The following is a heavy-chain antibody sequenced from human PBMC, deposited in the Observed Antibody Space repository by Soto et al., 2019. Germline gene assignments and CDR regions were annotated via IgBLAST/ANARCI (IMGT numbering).Heavy chain of an antibody. Sequence: QVQLQESGPRLVKPSETLSLTCTVSGGSMIAYYWNWMRQPPGKGLQWIGYTYYSGSTTYNPSLKMRVTISVDSSKNQFSLKLDSVTPADTAVYYCARVRGTAGKRYFDYWGPGTLVTVSS. CDR3: ARVRGTAGKRYFDY. V-gene: IGHV4-59*01. CDR2: TYYSGST. D-gene: IGHD6-13*01. J-gene: IGHJ4*02. CDR1: GGSMIAYY.